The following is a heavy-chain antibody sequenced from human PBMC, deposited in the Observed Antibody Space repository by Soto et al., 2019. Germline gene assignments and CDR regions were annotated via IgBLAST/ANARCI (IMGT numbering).Heavy chain of an antibody. CDR3: ARGVDNMVRGVLNFDY. D-gene: IGHD3-10*01. CDR2: IIPILGIA. V-gene: IGHV1-69*02. CDR1: GGTFSSYT. Sequence: QVQLVQSGAEVKKPGSSVKVSCKASGGTFSSYTISWVRQAPGQVLEWMGRIIPILGIANYAQKLQGRVTITADKSTSTAYMELRSLRSEDTAVYYCARGVDNMVRGVLNFDYWGQGTLVTVSS. J-gene: IGHJ4*02.